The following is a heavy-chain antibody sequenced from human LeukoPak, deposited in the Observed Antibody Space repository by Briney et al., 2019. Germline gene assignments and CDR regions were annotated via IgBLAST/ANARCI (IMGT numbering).Heavy chain of an antibody. Sequence: GGSLRLSCAASGFTVSSNYMSWVRQAPGKGLEWVSVIYSGGSTYYADSVKGRFTISRDNSKNTLYLQMNSLRAEDTAVYYCAKSRQLWLREFDYWGQGTLVTVSS. J-gene: IGHJ4*02. CDR3: AKSRQLWLREFDY. CDR2: IYSGGST. D-gene: IGHD5-18*01. V-gene: IGHV3-53*01. CDR1: GFTVSSNY.